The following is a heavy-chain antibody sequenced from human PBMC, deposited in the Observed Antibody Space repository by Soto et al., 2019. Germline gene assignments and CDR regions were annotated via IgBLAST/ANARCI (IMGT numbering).Heavy chain of an antibody. CDR2: IKQDGSEK. V-gene: IGHV3-7*01. J-gene: IGHJ4*02. CDR1: GFTFSSYW. D-gene: IGHD3-10*01. Sequence: GGSLRLSCAASGFTFSSYWMSWVRQAPGKGLEWVANIKQDGSEKYYVDSVKGRFTISRDNAKNSLYLQMNSLRAEDTAVYYCAREVRLWFGELFPTFFDYWGQGTLVTVSS. CDR3: AREVRLWFGELFPTFFDY.